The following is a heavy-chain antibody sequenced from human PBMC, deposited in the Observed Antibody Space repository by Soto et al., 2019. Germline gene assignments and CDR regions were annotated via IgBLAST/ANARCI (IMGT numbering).Heavy chain of an antibody. V-gene: IGHV3-30*18. CDR2: ISYDGSNK. D-gene: IGHD2-2*01. CDR1: GFTFSSYG. J-gene: IGHJ4*02. CDR3: AKDSCYNDRNIVVVPAATPCDFDY. Sequence: GGSLRLSCAASGFTFSSYGMHWVRQAPGKGLEWVAVISYDGSNKYYADSVKGRFTISRDNSKNTLYLQMNSLRAEDTAVYYCAKDSCYNDRNIVVVPAATPCDFDYWGQGTLVTVSS.